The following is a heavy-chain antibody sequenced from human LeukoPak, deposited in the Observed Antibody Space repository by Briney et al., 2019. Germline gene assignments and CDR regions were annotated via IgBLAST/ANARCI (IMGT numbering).Heavy chain of an antibody. V-gene: IGHV4-4*07. CDR3: ARDAVEYSSSSEYYYYMDV. Sequence: PSETLSLTCTVSGGSISSYYWSWIRQPAGKGLEWIGRIYTSGSTNYNPSLKSRVTMSVDTSKNQFSLKLSSVTAADTAVYYCARDAVEYSSSSEYYYYMDVWGKGTTVTVSS. CDR2: IYTSGST. D-gene: IGHD6-6*01. CDR1: GGSISSYY. J-gene: IGHJ6*03.